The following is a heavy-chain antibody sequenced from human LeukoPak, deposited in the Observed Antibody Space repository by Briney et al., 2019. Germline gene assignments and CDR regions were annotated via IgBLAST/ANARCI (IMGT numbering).Heavy chain of an antibody. CDR2: ISGSGGST. J-gene: IGHJ4*02. CDR1: GFTFSSYG. D-gene: IGHD6-19*01. V-gene: IGHV3-23*01. CDR3: ARDLRAVAVAGTGFDY. Sequence: GGSLRLSCAASGFTFSSYGMSWVRQAPGKGLEWVSGISGSGGSTDYADSVKGRFIISRDNSKNALYLQMNSLRAEDTAVYYCARDLRAVAVAGTGFDYWGQGTLVTVSS.